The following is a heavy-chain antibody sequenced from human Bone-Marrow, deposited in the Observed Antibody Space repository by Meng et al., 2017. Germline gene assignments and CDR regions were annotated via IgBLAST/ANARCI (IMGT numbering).Heavy chain of an antibody. V-gene: IGHV1-69*05. CDR2: IIPIFGTA. D-gene: IGHD3-10*01. Sequence: SVKVSCKASGGTFSSYAISWVRQAPGQGLAWMGGIIPIFGTANYAQKFQGRATFTTDESTSTAYMELSSLRSEDTAVYYCARIHYGSGSYGLVYYYGMEVWGQGTTVTVSS. J-gene: IGHJ6*02. CDR3: ARIHYGSGSYGLVYYYGMEV. CDR1: GGTFSSYA.